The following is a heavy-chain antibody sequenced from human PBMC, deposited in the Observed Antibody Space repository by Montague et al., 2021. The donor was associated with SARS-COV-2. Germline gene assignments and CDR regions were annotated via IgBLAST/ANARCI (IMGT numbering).Heavy chain of an antibody. CDR2: INHSGST. CDR3: ARGYQLRFLEWSSRQSTFDY. CDR1: GGSFSGYY. V-gene: IGHV4-34*01. D-gene: IGHD3-3*01. Sequence: SETLSLTCAVYGGSFSGYYWSWIRQPPGKGLEWIGEINHSGSTNYNPSLKSRVTISVDTSKNQFSLKLSSVTAADTAVYYCARGYQLRFLEWSSRQSTFDYWGQGTLVTVSS. J-gene: IGHJ4*02.